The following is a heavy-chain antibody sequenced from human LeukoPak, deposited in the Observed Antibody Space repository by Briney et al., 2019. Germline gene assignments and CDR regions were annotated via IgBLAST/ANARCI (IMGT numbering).Heavy chain of an antibody. V-gene: IGHV3-48*02. J-gene: IGHJ4*02. CDR1: GFTFSSYS. CDR2: ISSSSLTT. Sequence: GGSLRLSCAASGFTFSSYSMNWVRQAPGKGLEWVSYISSSSLTTYYADSVKGRFTISRDNAKNSLYLQMTSLRDEDTAVYYCARGREFSVWGQGTLVTVSS. CDR3: ARGREFSV. D-gene: IGHD3-10*01.